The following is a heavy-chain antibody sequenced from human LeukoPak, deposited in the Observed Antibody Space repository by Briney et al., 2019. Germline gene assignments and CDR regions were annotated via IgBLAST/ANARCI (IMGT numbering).Heavy chain of an antibody. CDR2: IYYSGST. Sequence: SGTLSLTCTVSGGSISSSSYYWGWVRQPPGKGLEWIGSIYYSGSTNYNPSLKSRVTISVDTSKNQFSLKLSSVTAADTAVYYCARGLLYSSQYYFDYWGQGTLVTVSS. D-gene: IGHD4-11*01. V-gene: IGHV4-39*07. CDR1: GGSISSSSYY. J-gene: IGHJ4*02. CDR3: ARGLLYSSQYYFDY.